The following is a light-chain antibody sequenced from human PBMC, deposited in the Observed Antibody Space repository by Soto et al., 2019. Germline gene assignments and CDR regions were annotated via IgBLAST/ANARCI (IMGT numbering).Light chain of an antibody. Sequence: DIQVTQSPSTLPSSVGYRVSITCRASQSISSWLAWYRQKPGKAPKLLIYDASSLESGVPSRFSGSGSGTEFTLTISSLQPDDFATYYCQQYSSSSEWTFGQGTKVDI. CDR3: QQYSSSSEWT. CDR2: DAS. V-gene: IGKV1-5*01. CDR1: QSISSW. J-gene: IGKJ1*01.